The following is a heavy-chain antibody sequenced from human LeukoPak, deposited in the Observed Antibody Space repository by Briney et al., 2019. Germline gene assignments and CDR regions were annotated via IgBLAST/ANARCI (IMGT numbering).Heavy chain of an antibody. CDR2: ITGSGGST. CDR3: AKDFHSGSYWPRPYWYFDL. Sequence: GGSLRLSFAASGFTFSNYAMSWVRQPPRNRLELVSTITGSGGSTYYADSVKGRFPISRDNSKNTLYLQMNRLRAEDTAVYACAKDFHSGSYWPRPYWYFDLWGRGTMVTVSS. CDR1: GFTFSNYA. V-gene: IGHV3-23*01. D-gene: IGHD2-21*01. J-gene: IGHJ2*01.